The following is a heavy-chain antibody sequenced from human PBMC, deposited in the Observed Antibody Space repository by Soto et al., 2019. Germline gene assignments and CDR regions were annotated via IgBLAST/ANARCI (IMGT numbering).Heavy chain of an antibody. J-gene: IGHJ4*02. Sequence: TSETLSLTCTVSGGSISSSSYYWGWIRQPPGKGLEWIGSIYYSGSTYYNPSLKSRVTISVDTSKNQFSLKLSSVTAADTAVYYCARLSRYCTGGSCYPDDFDYWGQGTLVTVSS. D-gene: IGHD2-15*01. V-gene: IGHV4-39*01. CDR2: IYYSGST. CDR3: ARLSRYCTGGSCYPDDFDY. CDR1: GGSISSSSYY.